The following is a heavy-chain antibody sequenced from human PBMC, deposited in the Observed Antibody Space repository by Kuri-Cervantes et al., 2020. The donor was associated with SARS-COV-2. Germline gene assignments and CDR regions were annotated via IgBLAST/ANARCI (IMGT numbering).Heavy chain of an antibody. CDR3: ARDGGLHEGYSYGYIDY. J-gene: IGHJ4*02. D-gene: IGHD5-18*01. Sequence: SETLSLTCTVSGGSISSHYWSWIRQPPGKGLEWIGYIYYSGSTYYNPSLKSRVTISVDTSKNQFSLKLSSVTAAGTAVYYCARDGGLHEGYSYGYIDYWGQGTLVTVSS. V-gene: IGHV4-30-4*08. CDR1: GGSISSHY. CDR2: IYYSGST.